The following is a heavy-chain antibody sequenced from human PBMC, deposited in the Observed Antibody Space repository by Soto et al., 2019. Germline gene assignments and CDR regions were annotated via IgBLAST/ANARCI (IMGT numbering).Heavy chain of an antibody. CDR1: VFTFSSYD. CDR3: ARARADYYYYGMDV. J-gene: IGHJ6*02. V-gene: IGHV3-13*05. CDR2: IGTAGYP. Sequence: PGGSLRLSCAASVFTFSSYDMHWVRQSTGKGLEWVSAIGTAGYPYYPGSVKGRFTISRENAKNSLYLQMNSLRAGDTAVYYCARARADYYYYGMDVSGQGTTVTVSS.